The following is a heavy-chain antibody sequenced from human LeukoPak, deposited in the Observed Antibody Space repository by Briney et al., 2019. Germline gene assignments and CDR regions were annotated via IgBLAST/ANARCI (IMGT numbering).Heavy chain of an antibody. Sequence: GGSLRLSCAASGFTFNGYGMSWVRQAPGKGLEWVANIKQDGSDKFYVDSVNGRFTISRDNAKNSLYLQMNTLRAEDTAIYYCATFSGAHHKTFDSWGQGTLVTVSS. V-gene: IGHV3-7*01. J-gene: IGHJ5*01. D-gene: IGHD1-14*01. CDR1: GFTFNGYG. CDR3: ATFSGAHHKTFDS. CDR2: IKQDGSDK.